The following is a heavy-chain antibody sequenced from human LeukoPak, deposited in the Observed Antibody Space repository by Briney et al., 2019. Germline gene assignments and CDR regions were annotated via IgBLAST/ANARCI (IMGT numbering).Heavy chain of an antibody. CDR2: ISGSGGST. CDR1: GFTFSSYS. V-gene: IGHV3-23*01. J-gene: IGHJ6*04. CDR3: AKDQGGSSWVRYYGMDV. Sequence: GESLRLSCAASGFTFSSYSMSWVRQAPGKWLEWVSSISGSGGSTYYADSVNGRFTISRDNSKNTLYLQMNSLRAEDTAVYYCAKDQGGSSWVRYYGMDVWGKGTTVTVSS. D-gene: IGHD6-13*01.